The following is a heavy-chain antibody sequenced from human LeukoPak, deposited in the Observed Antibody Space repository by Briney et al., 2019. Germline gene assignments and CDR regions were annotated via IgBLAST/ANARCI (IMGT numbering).Heavy chain of an antibody. CDR1: GGSISSSSYY. D-gene: IGHD2-2*01. J-gene: IGHJ4*02. CDR2: IYYSGST. Sequence: SETLSLTCTVPGGSISSSSYYWGWIRQPPGKGLEWLGRIYYSGSTYYNPSLKSRVTISVDTSKNQFSLKLSSLTAADTAVYYCATVVSTYYFDYWGQGTLVTVSS. CDR3: ATVVSTYYFDY. V-gene: IGHV4-39*01.